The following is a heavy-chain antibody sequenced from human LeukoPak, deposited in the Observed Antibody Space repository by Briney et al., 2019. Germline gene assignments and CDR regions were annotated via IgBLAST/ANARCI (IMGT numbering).Heavy chain of an antibody. D-gene: IGHD6-19*01. Sequence: GGSLRLSCAASGFIFGSYAMNWVRQAPGKGLEWVAVISYDGNNKYYADSVKGRFTISRDNSKNTLYLQMNSLRAEDTAVYYCAKAVSYSSGWYGYFDYWGQGTLVTVSS. CDR1: GFIFGSYA. V-gene: IGHV3-30*18. CDR2: ISYDGNNK. J-gene: IGHJ4*02. CDR3: AKAVSYSSGWYGYFDY.